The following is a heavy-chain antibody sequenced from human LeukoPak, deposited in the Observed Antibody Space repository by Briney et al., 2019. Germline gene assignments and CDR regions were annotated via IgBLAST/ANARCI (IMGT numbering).Heavy chain of an antibody. V-gene: IGHV4-4*07. D-gene: IGHD6-13*01. Sequence: SETLSLTCTVSGGSISSYYWSWIRQPAGKGLEWIGRIYTSGSTNYNPSLKSRVTMSVDTSKNQFSLKLSSVTAADTAVYYCAREGSSWYEGWFDPWGQGTLVTVSS. CDR1: GGSISSYY. CDR2: IYTSGST. CDR3: AREGSSWYEGWFDP. J-gene: IGHJ5*02.